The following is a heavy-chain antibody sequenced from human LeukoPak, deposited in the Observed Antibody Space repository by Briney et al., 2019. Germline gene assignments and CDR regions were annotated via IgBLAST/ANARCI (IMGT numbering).Heavy chain of an antibody. CDR3: ARENIAGATIGY. Sequence: SETLSLTCTVSGCSISSCSYHWSWIRPPAGKGLEWIGRSYTSGSNNYNPALKSRVTISVDTSKKQFPLMLSSVTAAGTSVYYCARENIAGATIGYWGQGTLVTVSS. CDR1: GCSISSCSYH. D-gene: IGHD1-26*01. CDR2: SYTSGSN. V-gene: IGHV4-61*02. J-gene: IGHJ4*02.